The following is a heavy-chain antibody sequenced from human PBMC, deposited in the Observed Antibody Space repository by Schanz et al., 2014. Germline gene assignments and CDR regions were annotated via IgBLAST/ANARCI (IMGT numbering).Heavy chain of an antibody. D-gene: IGHD6-19*01. J-gene: IGHJ4*02. Sequence: QVQLVQSGTQVKKPGASVKVSCKASGYTFTSDSMHWVRQAPGQGLEWMGMINPSGGSTTYAQKFQGRVTMTRDTSTSTVYMELSSLRSEDTAVYYCARGGYSSGWYDRDIAHFDYWGQGTLFTVSS. CDR2: INPSGGST. V-gene: IGHV1-46*01. CDR3: ARGGYSSGWYDRDIAHFDY. CDR1: GYTFTSDS.